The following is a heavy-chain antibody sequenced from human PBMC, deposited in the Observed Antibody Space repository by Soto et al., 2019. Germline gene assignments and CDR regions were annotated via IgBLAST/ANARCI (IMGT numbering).Heavy chain of an antibody. CDR3: ARGRIAARPRGDWFDP. CDR1: GGSISSSSYY. D-gene: IGHD6-6*01. J-gene: IGHJ5*02. Sequence: SETLSLTCTVSGGSISSSSYYWGWIRQPPGKGLEWIGSIYYSGSTYYNPFLKSRVTISVDTSKNQFSLKLSSVTAADTAVYYCARGRIAARPRGDWFDPWGQGTLVTVSS. V-gene: IGHV4-39*01. CDR2: IYYSGST.